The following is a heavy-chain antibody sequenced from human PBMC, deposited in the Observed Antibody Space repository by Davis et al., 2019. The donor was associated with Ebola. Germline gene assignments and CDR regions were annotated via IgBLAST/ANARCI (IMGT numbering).Heavy chain of an antibody. Sequence: GGSLRLSCEVSGFTFDDYTMHWVRQAPGQGLEWVSGISWNSANIAYADSVKDRFIISGDNSKNTLYLQMNSLRAEDTAVYYCARDLNYWGQGTLVTVSS. V-gene: IGHV3-9*01. CDR3: ARDLNY. CDR2: ISWNSANI. J-gene: IGHJ4*02. CDR1: GFTFDDYT.